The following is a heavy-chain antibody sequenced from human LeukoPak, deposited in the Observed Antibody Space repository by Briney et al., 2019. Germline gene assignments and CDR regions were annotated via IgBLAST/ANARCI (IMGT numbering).Heavy chain of an antibody. Sequence: GSSVKVSCKASGGTFSSYAISWVRQAPGQGLEWMGRIIPIFGTANYAQKFQGRVTITTDESTSTAYMELSGLRSEDTAVYYCARGPLIEGNPDFGYWGQGTLVTVSS. CDR3: ARGPLIEGNPDFGY. CDR1: GGTFSSYA. CDR2: IIPIFGTA. V-gene: IGHV1-69*05. J-gene: IGHJ4*02. D-gene: IGHD4-23*01.